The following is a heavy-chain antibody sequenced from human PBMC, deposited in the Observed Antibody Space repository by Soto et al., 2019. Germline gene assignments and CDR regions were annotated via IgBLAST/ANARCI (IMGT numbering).Heavy chain of an antibody. CDR3: TTSTGTYVSRVY. Sequence: EVQLVESGGGLVKPGGSLRLSCAASGFIFSNAWMSWVRQAPGKGLEWVGRIKSQTDGGTTDYAAPVNGRFTISRDDSKNTLYLQMNSLKTEDTAMYYCTTSTGTYVSRVYWGQGSLVAVSS. CDR2: IKSQTDGGTT. V-gene: IGHV3-15*01. CDR1: GFIFSNAW. D-gene: IGHD3-16*01. J-gene: IGHJ4*02.